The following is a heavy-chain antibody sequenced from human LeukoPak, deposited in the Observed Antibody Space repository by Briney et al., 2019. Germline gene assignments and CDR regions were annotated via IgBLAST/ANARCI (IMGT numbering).Heavy chain of an antibody. V-gene: IGHV5-10-1*01. CDR1: GYICTSFW. CDR3: ARRGRSSSNFDF. D-gene: IGHD6-6*01. Sequence: GESLRISCKGSGYICTSFWITWVRQTPGKGLEWMGMIDPTDSYTNYSPSFQGHVTISTDKSISTAYLQWSSLKASDTAIYYCARRGRSSSNFDFEGQGNLVTVSS. J-gene: IGHJ4*02. CDR2: IDPTDSYT.